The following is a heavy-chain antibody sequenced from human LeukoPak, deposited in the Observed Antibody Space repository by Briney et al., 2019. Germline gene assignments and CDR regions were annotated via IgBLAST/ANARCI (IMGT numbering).Heavy chain of an antibody. V-gene: IGHV1-69*13. D-gene: IGHD5-18*01. CDR2: IIPIFGTA. CDR1: GGTFSSHA. CDR3: ARGVVGQLWDTYFDY. Sequence: SVKVSCKASGGTFSSHAISWVRQAPGQGLEWMGGIIPIFGTANYAQKFQGRVTITADESTSTAYMELSSLRSEDTAVYYCARGVVGQLWDTYFDYWGQGTLVTVSS. J-gene: IGHJ4*02.